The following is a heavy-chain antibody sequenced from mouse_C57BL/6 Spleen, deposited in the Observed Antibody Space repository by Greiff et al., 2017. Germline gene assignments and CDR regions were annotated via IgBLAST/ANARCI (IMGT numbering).Heavy chain of an antibody. J-gene: IGHJ2*01. D-gene: IGHD1-1*01. Sequence: EVKLVESEGGLVQPGSSMKLSCTASGFTFSDYYMAWVRQVPEKGLEWVANINYDGSSTYYLDSLKSRFIISRDNEKNILYLQMSSLKSEDTATYYCAREAYGSPYYFDYWGQGTTLTVSS. V-gene: IGHV5-16*01. CDR3: AREAYGSPYYFDY. CDR1: GFTFSDYY. CDR2: INYDGSST.